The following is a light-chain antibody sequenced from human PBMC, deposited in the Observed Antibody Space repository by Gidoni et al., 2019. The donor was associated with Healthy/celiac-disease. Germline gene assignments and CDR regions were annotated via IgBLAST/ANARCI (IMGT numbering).Light chain of an antibody. CDR1: SSDVGGYNY. V-gene: IGLV2-14*01. CDR3: SSYTSSSTQV. CDR2: EVS. J-gene: IGLJ1*01. Sequence: HSAPTPPSSVSVSPGQSITISCTGTSSDVGGYNYVSWYQQYPGKAPKLMNYEVSNRPSGVSNRFSGAKSGNTASLTIYGLQAEDEADYYCSSYTSSSTQVFGTGTKVTVL.